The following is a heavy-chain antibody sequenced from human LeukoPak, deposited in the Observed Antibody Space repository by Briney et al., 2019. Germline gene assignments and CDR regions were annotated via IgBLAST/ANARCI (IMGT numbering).Heavy chain of an antibody. Sequence: GASVKVSCKASGGTFSSYAISWVRQAPGQGLEWMGRIIPIFGTANYAQKFQGRVTITTDESTSTAYMELSSLRSEGTAVYYCARDRLLGAGDFDYWGQGTLVTVSS. CDR2: IIPIFGTA. CDR3: ARDRLLGAGDFDY. V-gene: IGHV1-69*05. J-gene: IGHJ4*02. D-gene: IGHD1-26*01. CDR1: GGTFSSYA.